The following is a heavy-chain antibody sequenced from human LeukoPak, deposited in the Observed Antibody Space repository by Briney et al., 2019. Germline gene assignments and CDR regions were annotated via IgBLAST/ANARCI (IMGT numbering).Heavy chain of an antibody. V-gene: IGHV4-39*01. CDR1: GGSISSSSYY. CDR2: IYYSGST. J-gene: IGHJ6*03. Sequence: SETLSLTCTVSGGSISSSSYYWGWIRQPPGKGLEWIGSIYYSGSTYYNPSLKSRVTISVDTSKNQFSLKLSSVTAADTAVYYCARVKFYGYYYYYMDVWGKGTTVTVPS. CDR3: ARVKFYGYYYYYMDV. D-gene: IGHD4-17*01.